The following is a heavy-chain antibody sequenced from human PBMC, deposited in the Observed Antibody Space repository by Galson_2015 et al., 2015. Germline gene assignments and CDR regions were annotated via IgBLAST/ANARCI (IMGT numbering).Heavy chain of an antibody. CDR2: ISYDGSNK. CDR3: ARSSHDY. CDR1: GFTFSSYA. J-gene: IGHJ4*02. Sequence: SLRLSCAASGFTFSSYAMHWVRQAPGKGLEWVAVISYDGSNKYYADSVKGRFTISRDNSKNTLYLQMNSLRAEDTAVYYCARSSHDYWGQGTLVTVSS. V-gene: IGHV3-30-3*01.